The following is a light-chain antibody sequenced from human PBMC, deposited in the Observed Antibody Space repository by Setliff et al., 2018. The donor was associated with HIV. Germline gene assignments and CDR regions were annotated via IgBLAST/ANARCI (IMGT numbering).Light chain of an antibody. Sequence: QSVLTQPPSASGTPGQRVTISCSGSFSNIGRNTINWYQHLPGTAPKLLIFANFQRPSGVPDRFSGAKSGTSASLAISGLQSEDEADYFCAAWDDNLNGYVFGPGTKVTV. CDR3: AAWDDNLNGYV. CDR2: ANF. V-gene: IGLV1-44*01. J-gene: IGLJ1*01. CDR1: FSNIGRNT.